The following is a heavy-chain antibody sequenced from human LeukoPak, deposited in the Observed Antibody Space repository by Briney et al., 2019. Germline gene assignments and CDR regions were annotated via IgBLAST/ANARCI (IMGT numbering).Heavy chain of an antibody. CDR1: GGSISSGDYY. D-gene: IGHD3-22*01. V-gene: IGHV4-61*08. J-gene: IGHJ5*02. Sequence: SETLSLTCTVSGGSISSGDYYWSWIRQPPGKGLEWIGYIYYSGSTNYNPSLKSRVTISVDTSKNQFSLKLSSVTAADTAVYYCASVLYYYDSSGPAGWFDPWGQGTLVTVSS. CDR2: IYYSGST. CDR3: ASVLYYYDSSGPAGWFDP.